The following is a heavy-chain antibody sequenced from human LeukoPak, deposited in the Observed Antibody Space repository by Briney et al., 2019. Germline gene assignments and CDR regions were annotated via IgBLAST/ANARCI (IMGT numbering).Heavy chain of an antibody. CDR2: ISSSSSYI. J-gene: IGHJ6*02. V-gene: IGHV3-21*01. CDR3: AKDLSYYCSSTSCSSYYYYGIDV. CDR1: GFTFSSYS. D-gene: IGHD2-2*01. Sequence: GGSLRLSCAASGFTFSSYSMNWVRQTPGKGLEWVSSISSSSSYIYYADSVKGRFTISRDNSKNTLYLQMNSLRAEDTAVYYCAKDLSYYCSSTSCSSYYYYGIDVWGQGTTVTVSS.